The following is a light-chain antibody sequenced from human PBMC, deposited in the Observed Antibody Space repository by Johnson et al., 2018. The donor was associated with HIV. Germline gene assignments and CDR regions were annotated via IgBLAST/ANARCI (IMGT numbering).Light chain of an antibody. CDR1: SSNIGNNY. Sequence: QSVLTQPPSVSAAPGQKVTISCSGSSSNIGNNYVSWYQQLPGTAPKLLIYENNQRPSGVPDRFSGSKSGTSASLAISGLQAEDEADYYCAAWDDSLNVLFGTGTNVTVL. CDR2: ENN. V-gene: IGLV1-51*02. CDR3: AAWDDSLNVL. J-gene: IGLJ1*01.